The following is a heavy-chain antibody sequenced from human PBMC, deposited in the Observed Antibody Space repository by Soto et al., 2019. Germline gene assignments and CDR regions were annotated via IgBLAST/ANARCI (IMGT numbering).Heavy chain of an antibody. V-gene: IGHV3-7*05. CDR2: IKQDGSEK. CDR3: ARDQRDLRVY. CDR1: GFTFSSYW. Sequence: EVQLVESGGGLVQPGGSLRLSCAASGFTFSSYWMSWVRQAPGRGLEWVANIKQDGSEKYYVDSVKGRFTISRDNAKNSLYLQMNSLRAEETAVHYCARDQRDLRVYWGQGTLVTVSS. J-gene: IGHJ4*02. D-gene: IGHD4-17*01.